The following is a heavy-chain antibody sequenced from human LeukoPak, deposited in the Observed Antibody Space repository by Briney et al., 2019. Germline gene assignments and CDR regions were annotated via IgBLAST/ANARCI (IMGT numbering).Heavy chain of an antibody. J-gene: IGHJ4*02. D-gene: IGHD4-17*01. CDR2: IYSGGST. V-gene: IGHV3-53*01. CDR3: ARDLRSRAC. Sequence: GGSLRLSCAASDFTVSSNYMNWVRQAPGKGLEWVSVIYSGGSTYYADSVKGQFTISRDNSKNTLYLQMNSLRAEDTAVYYCARDLRSRACWGQGTLVTVSS. CDR1: DFTVSSNY.